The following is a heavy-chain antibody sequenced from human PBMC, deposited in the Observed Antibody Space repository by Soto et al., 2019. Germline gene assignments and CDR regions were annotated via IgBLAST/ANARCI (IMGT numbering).Heavy chain of an antibody. CDR1: GFTFSSYA. Sequence: PGGSLRLSCAASGFTFSSYAMSWVRQAPGKGLEWVSAISSSSSYTNYADSVKGRFTISRDNAKNSLYLQMNSLRAEDTAVYYCARDELAAAGTNYWGQGTLVTVSS. CDR2: ISSSSSYT. J-gene: IGHJ4*02. CDR3: ARDELAAAGTNY. V-gene: IGHV3-21*01. D-gene: IGHD6-13*01.